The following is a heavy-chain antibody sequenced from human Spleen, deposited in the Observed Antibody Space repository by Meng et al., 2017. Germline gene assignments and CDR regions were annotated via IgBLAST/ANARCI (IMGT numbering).Heavy chain of an antibody. Sequence: EGQLLGPGGGLFRLGGSLKLPCAAFGFTFSGSAMHWVRQASGKGLEWVGRIMSKADSYATAYAASVKGRFTISRDDSKNTAYLQMNSLKTEDTAVYYCARSDWFDPWGQGTLVTVSS. V-gene: IGHV3-73*02. CDR3: ARSDWFDP. CDR1: GFTFSGSA. J-gene: IGHJ5*02. CDR2: IMSKADSYAT.